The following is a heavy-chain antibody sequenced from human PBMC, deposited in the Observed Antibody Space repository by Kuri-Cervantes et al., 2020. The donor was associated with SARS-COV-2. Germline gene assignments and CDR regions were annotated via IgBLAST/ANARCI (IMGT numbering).Heavy chain of an antibody. CDR3: AKDKSVNFAKNYFDY. CDR2: IRYDGSNK. CDR1: GFTFSNAW. D-gene: IGHD3-9*01. Sequence: GESLKISCAASGFTFSNAWMSWVRQAPGKGLEWVAFIRYDGSNKYYADSVKGRFTISRDNSKNTLYLQMNSLRAEDTAVYYCAKDKSVNFAKNYFDYWGQGTLVTVSS. J-gene: IGHJ4*02. V-gene: IGHV3-30*02.